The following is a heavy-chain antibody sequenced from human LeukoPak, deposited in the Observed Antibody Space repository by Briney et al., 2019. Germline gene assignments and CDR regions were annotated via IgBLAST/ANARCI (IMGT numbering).Heavy chain of an antibody. CDR1: GFTFSSYS. CDR2: ISSSSSYI. D-gene: IGHD3-22*01. J-gene: IGHJ4*02. CDR3: ARGDDSSGYRAHFDY. Sequence: GGSLRLSCAASGFTFSSYSMNWVRQAPGKGLEWVSSISSSSSYIYYADSVKGRFTISRDNSKNTLDLQMNSLRAEDTAVYYCARGDDSSGYRAHFDYWGQGTLVTVSS. V-gene: IGHV3-21*01.